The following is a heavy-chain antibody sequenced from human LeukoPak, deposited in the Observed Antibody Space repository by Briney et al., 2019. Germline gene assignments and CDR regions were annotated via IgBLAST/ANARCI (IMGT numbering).Heavy chain of an antibody. Sequence: PSETLSLTCTVSGYSISSDYYWGWIRQPPGKGLEWIGSIYHSGSTYYNPSLKSRVTISVDTSKNQFSLKLSSVTAADTAVYYCARAYYYDSSGSRWFDPWGQGTLVTVSS. V-gene: IGHV4-38-2*02. CDR2: IYHSGST. D-gene: IGHD3-22*01. CDR3: ARAYYYDSSGSRWFDP. J-gene: IGHJ5*02. CDR1: GYSISSDYY.